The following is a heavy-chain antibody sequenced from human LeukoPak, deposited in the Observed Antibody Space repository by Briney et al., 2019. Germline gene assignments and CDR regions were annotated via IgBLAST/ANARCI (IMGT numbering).Heavy chain of an antibody. V-gene: IGHV3-48*03. CDR2: ISSSGSTI. CDR1: GFTFSTYE. Sequence: PGGSLRLSCAASGFTFSTYEMNWVRQAPGKGLEWLSYISSSGSTISYADSVKGRFTISRDNAKNSLYLQMNSLRDEDTAVYYCARDGDMVRGKFWFDPWGQGTLVTVSS. D-gene: IGHD3-10*01. J-gene: IGHJ5*02. CDR3: ARDGDMVRGKFWFDP.